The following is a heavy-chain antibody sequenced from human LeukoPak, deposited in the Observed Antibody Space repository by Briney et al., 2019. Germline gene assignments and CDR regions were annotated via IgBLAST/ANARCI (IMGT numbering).Heavy chain of an antibody. CDR1: GYTFTSYA. Sequence: ASVKVSCKTSGYTFTSYAINWVRQAPGQGLEWMGWINTNTGNPTYAQGFTGRFVFSLDTSVSTAYLQISSLKAEDTAMYYCTREAWYSSSSLDHWGPGTLVTVSS. CDR3: TREAWYSSSSLDH. J-gene: IGHJ4*02. D-gene: IGHD6-6*01. V-gene: IGHV7-4-1*02. CDR2: INTNTGNP.